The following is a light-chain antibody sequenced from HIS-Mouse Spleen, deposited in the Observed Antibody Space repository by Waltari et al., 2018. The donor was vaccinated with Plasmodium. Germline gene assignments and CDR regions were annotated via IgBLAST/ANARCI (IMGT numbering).Light chain of an antibody. Sequence: QSALTQPRSVSGSPGQSVTISCTGHSSDVGGFNYVPWYQHHPSKAPKLMIYDVSKRPSGVPDRFSGSKSGNTASLTISGLQAEDEADYYCCSYAGSYTYVFGTGTKVTVL. CDR1: SSDVGGFNY. CDR3: CSYAGSYTYV. CDR2: DVS. J-gene: IGLJ1*01. V-gene: IGLV2-11*01.